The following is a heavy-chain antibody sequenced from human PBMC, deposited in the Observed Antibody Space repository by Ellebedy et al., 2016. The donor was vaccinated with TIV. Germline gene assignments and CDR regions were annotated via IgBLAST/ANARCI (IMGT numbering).Heavy chain of an antibody. CDR1: GVSVSSHG. J-gene: IGHJ4*02. D-gene: IGHD3-3*01. CDR3: ARGSGVGDS. CDR2: ISHDGSDK. V-gene: IGHV3-30*03. Sequence: LSLTCEASGVSVSSHGMHWVRQAPGKGLQWVAVISHDGSDKIYADSVRGRFTISRDNSKNTLDLQMDSLRAEDTAVYYCARGSGVGDSWGQGTLVTVSS.